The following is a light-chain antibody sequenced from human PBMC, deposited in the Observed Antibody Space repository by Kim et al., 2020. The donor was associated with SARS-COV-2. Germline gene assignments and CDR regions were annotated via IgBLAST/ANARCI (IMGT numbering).Light chain of an antibody. CDR3: SSYTTTSTSV. CDR2: DVI. Sequence: GQSITISCTGTSSDVGGYNYVSWYQQHPGKAPKLMIYDVIKRPSGVSNRFSGSKSGNTASLTISGLQAEDEADYYCSSYTTTSTSVFGGGTQLTVL. V-gene: IGLV2-14*04. J-gene: IGLJ2*01. CDR1: SSDVGGYNY.